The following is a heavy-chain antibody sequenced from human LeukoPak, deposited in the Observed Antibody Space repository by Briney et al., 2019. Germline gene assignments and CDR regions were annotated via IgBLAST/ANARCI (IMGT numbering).Heavy chain of an antibody. CDR3: ATYSTRNAREFQS. J-gene: IGHJ1*01. CDR1: GFIFSNCW. CDR2: IKTDASEK. D-gene: IGHD4-11*01. V-gene: IGHV3-7*01. Sequence: GGSLRLSCETAGFIFSNCWMTWVRQAPGKGLEWVANIKTDASEKYYADSVKGRFTISRDNAKMSLYLQMNSLRVEDTAVYYCATYSTRNAREFQSWGQGTLVTVSS.